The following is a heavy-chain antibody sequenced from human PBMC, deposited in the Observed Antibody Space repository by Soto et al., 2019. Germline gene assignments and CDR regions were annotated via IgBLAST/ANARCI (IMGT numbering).Heavy chain of an antibody. CDR2: IIPIFGTA. CDR1: GGTFSSYA. CDR3: ARVYSSGWSFDY. V-gene: IGHV1-69*13. D-gene: IGHD6-19*01. Sequence: SVKVSCKASGGTFSSYAISWVRQAPGQGLEWMGGIIPIFGTANYAQKFQGRVTITADASTSTAYMELSSLRSEDTAVYYCARVYSSGWSFDYWGQGPLVTVSS. J-gene: IGHJ4*02.